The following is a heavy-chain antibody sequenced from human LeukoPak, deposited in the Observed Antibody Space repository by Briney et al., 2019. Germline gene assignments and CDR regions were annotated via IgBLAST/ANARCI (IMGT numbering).Heavy chain of an antibody. CDR3: ARHLAGYCSSTSCYLFDN. V-gene: IGHV4-34*01. Sequence: PSETLSLTCAVYGGSFSGYYWSWIRQPPGKGLEWIGEINHSGSTNYNPSLKSRVTISVDTSKNQFSLKLSSVTAADTAVYYCARHLAGYCSSTSCYLFDNWGQGTLVTVSS. CDR2: INHSGST. CDR1: GGSFSGYY. J-gene: IGHJ4*02. D-gene: IGHD2-2*01.